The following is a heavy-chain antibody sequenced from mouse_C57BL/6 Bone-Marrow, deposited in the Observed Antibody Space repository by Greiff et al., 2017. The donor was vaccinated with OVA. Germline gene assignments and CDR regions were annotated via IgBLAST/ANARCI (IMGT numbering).Heavy chain of an antibody. J-gene: IGHJ1*03. CDR3: TRSVTGTRWYFDV. CDR1: GYTFTDYE. Sequence: VKVVESGAELVRPGASVTLSCKASGYTFTDYEMHWVKQTPVHGLEWIGAIDPETGGTAYNQKFKGKAILTADKSSSTAYMELRSLTSEDSAVYYCTRSVTGTRWYFDVWGTGTTVTVSS. CDR2: IDPETGGT. V-gene: IGHV1-15*01. D-gene: IGHD4-1*01.